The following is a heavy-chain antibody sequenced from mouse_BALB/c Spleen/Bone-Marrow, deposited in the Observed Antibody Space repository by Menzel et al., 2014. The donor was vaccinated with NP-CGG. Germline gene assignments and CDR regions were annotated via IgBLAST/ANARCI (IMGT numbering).Heavy chain of an antibody. CDR2: IWWNDNK. D-gene: IGHD1-1*01. CDR3: ARASYYAFTY. V-gene: IGHV8-11*01. CDR1: GFSLSTYGIG. Sequence: QVTLKVCGPGILQPSQTLSLTCSFSGFSLSTYGIGVGWIRQPSGRGLEWLAHIWWNDNKYYNTAPKSRLTISKDTSNNQVFLKIASVDTADTATYSCARASYYAFTYWGQGTLVTVSA. J-gene: IGHJ3*01.